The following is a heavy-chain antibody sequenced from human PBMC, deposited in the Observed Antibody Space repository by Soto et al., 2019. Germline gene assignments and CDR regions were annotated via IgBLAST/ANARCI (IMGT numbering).Heavy chain of an antibody. J-gene: IGHJ4*02. Sequence: PGGSLRLSCAASGFTFSSYAMHWVRQAPGKGLEWVAVISYDGSNKYYADSVKGRFTISRDNSKNTLYLQMNSLRAEDTAVYYCARPFTVTTFHQFDYWGQGTLVTAPQ. D-gene: IGHD4-4*01. CDR1: GFTFSSYA. CDR3: ARPFTVTTFHQFDY. V-gene: IGHV3-30-3*01. CDR2: ISYDGSNK.